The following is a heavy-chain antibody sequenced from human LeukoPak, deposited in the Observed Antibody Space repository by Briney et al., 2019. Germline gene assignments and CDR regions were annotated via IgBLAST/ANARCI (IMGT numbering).Heavy chain of an antibody. V-gene: IGHV4-4*09. J-gene: IGHJ6*03. CDR3: ARLVRGDKTHYYMDV. D-gene: IGHD3-10*01. Sequence: SGTLSLTCTVSGGSISSYYWSWIRQPPGKGLEWIGYIYTSGSTNYNPSLKSRVTISVDTSKNQFSLKLSSVTAADTAVYYCARLVRGDKTHYYMDVWGKGTTVTVSS. CDR2: IYTSGST. CDR1: GGSISSYY.